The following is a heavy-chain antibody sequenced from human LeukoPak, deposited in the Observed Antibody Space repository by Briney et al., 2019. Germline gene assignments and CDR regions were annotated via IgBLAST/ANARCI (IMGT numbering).Heavy chain of an antibody. J-gene: IGHJ4*02. Sequence: GRSLRLSCAASGFTFSSYGMHWVRHAPGKGLEWVAVISYDGSNKYYADSVKGRFTISRDNSKNTLYLQMNSLRAEDTAVYYCAKEASYGDYVDYWGQGTLVTVSS. D-gene: IGHD4-17*01. CDR1: GFTFSSYG. CDR3: AKEASYGDYVDY. V-gene: IGHV3-30*18. CDR2: ISYDGSNK.